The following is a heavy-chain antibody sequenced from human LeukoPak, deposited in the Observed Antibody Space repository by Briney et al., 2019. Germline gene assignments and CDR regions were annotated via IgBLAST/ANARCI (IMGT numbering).Heavy chain of an antibody. V-gene: IGHV5-51*01. Sequence: PGESLKISCKGSGYSFTSYWIGWVRQMPGKGLEWMGIIYPGDSDTRYSPSFQGQVTISADKSISTAYLQWSSLKASDPAMYYGGGGYCSSTSCPRDAFDIWGQGTMVTVSS. CDR2: IYPGDSDT. D-gene: IGHD2-2*01. J-gene: IGHJ3*02. CDR3: GGGYCSSTSCPRDAFDI. CDR1: GYSFTSYW.